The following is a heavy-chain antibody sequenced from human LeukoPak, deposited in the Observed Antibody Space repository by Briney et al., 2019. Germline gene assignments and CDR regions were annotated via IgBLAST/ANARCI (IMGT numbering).Heavy chain of an antibody. CDR3: ARGLYEFWSGYYLGCWFDP. CDR2: MNPNSGNT. J-gene: IGHJ5*02. D-gene: IGHD3-3*01. CDR1: GYTFTSYD. V-gene: IGHV1-8*01. Sequence: ASVKVSCKASGYTFTSYDINWVRQATGQGLEWMGWMNPNSGNTGYAQKFQGRVTMTRNTSISTAYMELSSLRSEDTAVYYCARGLYEFWSGYYLGCWFDPWGQGTLVTVSS.